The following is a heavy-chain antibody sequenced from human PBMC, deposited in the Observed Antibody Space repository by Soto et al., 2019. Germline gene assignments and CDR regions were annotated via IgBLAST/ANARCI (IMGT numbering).Heavy chain of an antibody. J-gene: IGHJ4*02. CDR2: IYSDGSGT. V-gene: IGHV3-74*01. CDR3: AREHGHALDY. CDR1: GFTLSSYW. Sequence: EVQLVESGGGLVQPGGSLRLSCAASGFTLSSYWMHWVRQTPGKGLVWVSYIYSDGSGTSYADSVKGRFTISRDNGKNTLYLQVNSLRVDDTAVYYCAREHGHALDYWGQGTMVTVS.